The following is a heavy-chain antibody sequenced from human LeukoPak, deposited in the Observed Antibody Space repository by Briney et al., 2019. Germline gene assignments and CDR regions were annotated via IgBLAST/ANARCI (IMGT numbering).Heavy chain of an antibody. CDR3: ARGDYDFWSGYSMPYFDY. CDR2: INHSGST. CDR1: GGSFSGYY. V-gene: IGHV4-34*01. Sequence: SETLSLTCAVYGGSFSGYYWSWIRQPPGKGLEWIGEINHSGSTNYNPSLKSRVTISVDTSKNQFSLKLSSMTAADTAVYYCARGDYDFWSGYSMPYFDYWGQGTLVTVSS. J-gene: IGHJ4*02. D-gene: IGHD3-3*01.